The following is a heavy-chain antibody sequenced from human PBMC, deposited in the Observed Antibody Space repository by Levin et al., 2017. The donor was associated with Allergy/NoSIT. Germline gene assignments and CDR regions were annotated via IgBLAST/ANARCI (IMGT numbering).Heavy chain of an antibody. CDR2: VHHSGST. CDR3: ARTGDYYYGMDV. V-gene: IGHV4-34*01. Sequence: SQTLSLTCDVYGESFGTYYWSWIRPPPGKGLEWIGEVHHSGSTNYNPSLTSRLTVSLDTPKNQFSLKLTSVTAADTAVYYCARTGDYYYGMDVWGQGTTVTVSS. J-gene: IGHJ6*02. CDR1: GESFGTYY.